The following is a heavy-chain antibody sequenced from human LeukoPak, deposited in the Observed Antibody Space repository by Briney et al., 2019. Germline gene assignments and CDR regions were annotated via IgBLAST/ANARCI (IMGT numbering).Heavy chain of an antibody. Sequence: GGSLRLSCAASGFTFSSYWMHWVRQAPGKGLVWVSRINREGSSTSYADSVKGRFTISRDNAKNTLYLQMNSLRAEDTAVYYCASREQSCSGDTCYPIDYWGQGTLVTVSS. D-gene: IGHD2-15*01. J-gene: IGHJ4*02. CDR3: ASREQSCSGDTCYPIDY. CDR1: GFTFSSYW. V-gene: IGHV3-74*01. CDR2: INREGSST.